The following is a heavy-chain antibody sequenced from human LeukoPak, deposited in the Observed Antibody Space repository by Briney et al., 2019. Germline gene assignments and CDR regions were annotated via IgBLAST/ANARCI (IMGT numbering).Heavy chain of an antibody. Sequence: SETLSLTCAVYGGSFSGYYWSWIRQPPGKGLEWIGEINHSGSTNYNPSLKSRLTISVDTSKNQFSLTLSSVTAADTAVYYCARSSGYFYYYYYMDVWGKGTTVTVSS. D-gene: IGHD3-9*01. V-gene: IGHV4-34*01. CDR2: INHSGST. CDR1: GGSFSGYY. J-gene: IGHJ6*03. CDR3: ARSSGYFYYYYYMDV.